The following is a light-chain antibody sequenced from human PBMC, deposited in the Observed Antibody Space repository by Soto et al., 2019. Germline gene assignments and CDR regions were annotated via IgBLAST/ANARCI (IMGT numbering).Light chain of an antibody. CDR2: AAS. V-gene: IGKV1D-12*01. Sequence: DFQMPQSPSSVSASVGDRVTITCRATQSLTRWLAWYQQKPGQAPKLLIYAASTLHSGVSSRFSGTGSGTDFTLTINNLQPEDVATYYCQKGNSLPPFTFGPGTKVDIK. CDR3: QKGNSLPPFT. J-gene: IGKJ3*01. CDR1: QSLTRW.